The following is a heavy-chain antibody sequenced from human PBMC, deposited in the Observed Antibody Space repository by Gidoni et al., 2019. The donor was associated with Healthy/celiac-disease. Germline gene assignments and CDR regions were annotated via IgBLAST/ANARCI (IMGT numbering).Heavy chain of an antibody. V-gene: IGHV5-10-1*03. CDR2: IDPSDSYT. D-gene: IGHD5-12*01. J-gene: IGHJ6*03. Sequence: EVQLVQSGAEVKKPGESLRISCKGSGYSFTSYWISWVRQMPGKGRAWMGRIDPSDSYTNYSPSFQGHVTISADKSISTAYLHWSSLKASDTAMYYCARQQTGPRTIGGYSGYDPLGNPYYYYYYYMDVWGKGTTVTVSS. CDR3: ARQQTGPRTIGGYSGYDPLGNPYYYYYYYMDV. CDR1: GYSFTSYW.